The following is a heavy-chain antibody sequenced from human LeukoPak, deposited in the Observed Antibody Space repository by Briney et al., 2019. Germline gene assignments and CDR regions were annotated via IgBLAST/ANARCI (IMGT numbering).Heavy chain of an antibody. CDR2: ISGSDGST. V-gene: IGHV3-23*01. D-gene: IGHD3-3*01. J-gene: IGHJ4*02. CDR1: GFTFSSYA. Sequence: AGGSLRLSCAASGFTFSSYAMSWVRQAPGKGLEWVSAISGSDGSTYYADSVKGRFTISRDNSKNTLYLQMNSLRAEDTAVYYCAKDFVTSDFWSGYLGFDYRGQGTLVTVSS. CDR3: AKDFVTSDFWSGYLGFDY.